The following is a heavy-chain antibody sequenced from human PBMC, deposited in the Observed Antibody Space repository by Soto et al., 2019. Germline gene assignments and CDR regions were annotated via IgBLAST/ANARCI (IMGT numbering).Heavy chain of an antibody. CDR3: AHPRGYGVFDAYDI. CDR2: LSASGGST. CDR1: GFTFSTYA. V-gene: IGHV3-23*01. Sequence: GGSLRLSCAASGFTFSTYAMSWVRQAPGQGLEWVSALSASGGSTYYADSVKGRFTLSRDNSMNALYLQMNSLRIEDTAVYFCAHPRGYGVFDAYDIWGQGTMVTVSS. D-gene: IGHD4-17*01. J-gene: IGHJ3*02.